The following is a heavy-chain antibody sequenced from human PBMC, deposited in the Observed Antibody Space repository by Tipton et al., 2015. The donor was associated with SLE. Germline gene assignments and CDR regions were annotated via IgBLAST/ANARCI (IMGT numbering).Heavy chain of an antibody. J-gene: IGHJ6*02. V-gene: IGHV3-30*02. Sequence: SLRLSCAASGFTFSSYGMHWVRQAPGKGLEWVAFIRYDGSNKYYADSVKGRFTISRDNSKNTLYLQMNSLRAEDTAVYYCAKDPYDYIWGGSYYYGMDVWGQGTTVTVSS. CDR3: AKDPYDYIWGGSYYYGMDV. CDR2: IRYDGSNK. D-gene: IGHD3-16*01. CDR1: GFTFSSYG.